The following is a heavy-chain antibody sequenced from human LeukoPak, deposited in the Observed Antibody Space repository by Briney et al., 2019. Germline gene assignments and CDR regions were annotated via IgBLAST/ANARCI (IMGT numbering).Heavy chain of an antibody. J-gene: IGHJ5*02. Sequence: SQTLSLTCTDSGGSISSGGYYWSWIRQHPGKGLEWIGYIYYSGSTYYNPSLKSRVTISVDTSKNQFSLKLSSVTAADTAVYYCARGGVVVPAAPWGGNWFDPWGQGTLVTVSS. D-gene: IGHD2-2*01. CDR2: IYYSGST. CDR3: ARGGVVVPAAPWGGNWFDP. V-gene: IGHV4-31*03. CDR1: GGSISSGGYY.